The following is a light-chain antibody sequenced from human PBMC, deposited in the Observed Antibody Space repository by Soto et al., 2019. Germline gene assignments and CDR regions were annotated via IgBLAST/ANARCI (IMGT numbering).Light chain of an antibody. CDR3: QQRHNWPIT. J-gene: IGKJ5*01. V-gene: IGKV3-11*01. CDR2: DTS. Sequence: EIVLTQSPATLSLSPGERATLSCRTSQTIRGLLNWYQQRPGQAPRLLIYDTSNRATDIPARFSGSGSATDFILTISSLDPEDFGVYFCQQRHNWPITFGQGTRLDIK. CDR1: QTIRGL.